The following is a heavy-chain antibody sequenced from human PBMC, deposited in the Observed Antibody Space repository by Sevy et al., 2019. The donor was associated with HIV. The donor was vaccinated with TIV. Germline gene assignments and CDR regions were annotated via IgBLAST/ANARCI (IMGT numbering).Heavy chain of an antibody. CDR3: AKLLGDRNHYYIDV. CDR2: ISYDGEKT. D-gene: IGHD2-21*01. CDR1: GFTFNWYG. Sequence: GGSLRLSCAASGFTFNWYGMHWVRQAPGKRLEWLSFISYDGEKTDYADSVKGRFTISRDNSNNTLNLQMDSLSPEDTAVYSCAKLLGDRNHYYIDVWGKRTTVTVSS. V-gene: IGHV3-30*02. J-gene: IGHJ6*03.